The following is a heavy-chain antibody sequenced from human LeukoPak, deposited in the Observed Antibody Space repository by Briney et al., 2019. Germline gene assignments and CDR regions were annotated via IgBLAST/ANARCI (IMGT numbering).Heavy chain of an antibody. Sequence: GRSLTLSRAASAFTFSNYAMSWVRQAQGNGLEWVSRIRDSGCHTSYADSVTGRLTISRDNSKNPLYLEMNSQIGEDPAVYDCAYSCVGWLWVFDYWGQGTLVTVSS. CDR2: IRDSGCHT. V-gene: IGHV3-23*01. J-gene: IGHJ4*02. CDR1: AFTFSNYA. D-gene: IGHD3-3*01. CDR3: AYSCVGWLWVFDY.